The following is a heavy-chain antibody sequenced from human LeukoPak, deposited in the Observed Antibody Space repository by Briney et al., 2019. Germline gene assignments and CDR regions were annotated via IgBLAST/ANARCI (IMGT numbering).Heavy chain of an antibody. CDR3: ATASPPGSSGWYDY. D-gene: IGHD6-19*01. J-gene: IGHJ4*02. Sequence: ASVKVSCKVSGYTLTELSMHWVRQAPGKGLEWMGGFDPEDGETIYAQRFQGRVTMTEDTSTDTAYMELSSLRSEDTAVYYCATASPPGSSGWYDYWGQGTLVTVSS. CDR1: GYTLTELS. V-gene: IGHV1-24*01. CDR2: FDPEDGET.